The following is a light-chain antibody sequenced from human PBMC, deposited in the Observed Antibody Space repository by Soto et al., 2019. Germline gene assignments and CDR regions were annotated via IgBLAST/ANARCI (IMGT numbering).Light chain of an antibody. CDR2: GAS. J-gene: IGKJ1*01. V-gene: IGKV3-20*01. Sequence: EIVLTQSPGTLSLSPGERATLSCRASQSVSSSYLAWYQQKPGQAPRLLIYGASSRATAIRDRFSGSGSGTDFTLTISRLEPEDFAVYYCQQYGSSPWTFGQGTKVEIK. CDR1: QSVSSSY. CDR3: QQYGSSPWT.